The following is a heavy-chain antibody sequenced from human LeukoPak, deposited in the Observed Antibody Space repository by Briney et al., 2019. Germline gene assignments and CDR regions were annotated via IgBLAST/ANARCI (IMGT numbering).Heavy chain of an antibody. Sequence: PGGSLRLSCAVSGLTFNNYAMSWVRQAPGKGLEWVSGISGRGASKYYADSVKGRFTISRDNSKNTLYLQMNSLRAEDTAVYYCAKFPSPTVTTDYWGQGTLVTVSS. CDR2: ISGRGASK. D-gene: IGHD4-17*01. CDR1: GLTFNNYA. J-gene: IGHJ4*02. V-gene: IGHV3-23*01. CDR3: AKFPSPTVTTDY.